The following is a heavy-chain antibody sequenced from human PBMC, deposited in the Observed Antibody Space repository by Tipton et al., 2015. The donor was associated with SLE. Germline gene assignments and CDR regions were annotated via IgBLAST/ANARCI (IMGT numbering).Heavy chain of an antibody. CDR2: IYYSGST. V-gene: IGHV4-39*01. D-gene: IGHD6-13*01. CDR1: GGSISSSSYY. CDR3: ARLAGTVDY. J-gene: IGHJ4*02. Sequence: TLSLTCTVSGGSISSSSYYWGWIRQPPGKGLEGIGSIYYSGSTYYNPSLKSRVTISVDTSKNQFSLKLSSVTAADTAVYYCARLAGTVDYWGQGTLVTVSS.